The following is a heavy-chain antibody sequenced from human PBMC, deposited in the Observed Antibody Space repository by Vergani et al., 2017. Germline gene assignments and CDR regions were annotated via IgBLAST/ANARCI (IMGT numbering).Heavy chain of an antibody. CDR2: ISYDGSNK. V-gene: IGHV3-30*18. CDR1: GFTFSSYG. Sequence: QVQLAESGGGVVQPGRSLRLSCAASGFTFSSYGMHWVRQAPGKGLEWVAVISYDGSNKYYADSVKGRFTISRDNSKNTLYLQMNSLRAEDTAVYYCAKDRAYDEGESIFDYWGQGTLVTVSS. D-gene: IGHD5-12*01. CDR3: AKDRAYDEGESIFDY. J-gene: IGHJ4*02.